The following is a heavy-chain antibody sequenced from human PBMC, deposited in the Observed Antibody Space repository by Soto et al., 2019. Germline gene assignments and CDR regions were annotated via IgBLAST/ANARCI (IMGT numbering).Heavy chain of an antibody. J-gene: IGHJ5*02. V-gene: IGHV1-18*04. D-gene: IGHD6-13*01. Sequence: ASVKLSCKASGYTFTSYGISWVRQAPGQGLEWMGWISAYNGNTNYAQKLQGRVTMTTDTPTSTAYMELRSLRSDDTAVYYCARDRPTALGYSGSWYGSWFDPWGQGTLVTVSS. CDR3: ARDRPTALGYSGSWYGSWFDP. CDR2: ISAYNGNT. CDR1: GYTFTSYG.